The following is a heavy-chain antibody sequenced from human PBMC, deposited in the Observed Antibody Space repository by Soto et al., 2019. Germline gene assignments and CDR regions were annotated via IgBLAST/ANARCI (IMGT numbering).Heavy chain of an antibody. D-gene: IGHD6-19*01. Sequence: EAQLVESGGGLVQPGRSLRLSCVASGFTFQDYVMHWVRQAPGKGLEWVSGINWNSGSIGYADSVKGRFTISRDNAKNSLYLQMNSLRPEDTALYYCAKDLGGVAAYWGQGTLVTVSS. V-gene: IGHV3-9*01. CDR2: INWNSGSI. CDR3: AKDLGGVAAY. CDR1: GFTFQDYV. J-gene: IGHJ4*02.